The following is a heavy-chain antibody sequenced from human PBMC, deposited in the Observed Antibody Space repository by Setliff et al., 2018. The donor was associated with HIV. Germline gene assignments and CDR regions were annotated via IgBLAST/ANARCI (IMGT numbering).Heavy chain of an antibody. J-gene: IGHJ4*02. Sequence: ASVKVSCKPSGYTFTAYGLSWVRQAPGQRLEWMGWINAGKGNTKYSQKFQGRVTITRDTSASTAYMELSSLRSEDTAVYYCARVWFGETIFDYWGQGTLVTVSS. D-gene: IGHD3-10*01. V-gene: IGHV1-3*01. CDR2: INAGKGNT. CDR1: GYTFTAYG. CDR3: ARVWFGETIFDY.